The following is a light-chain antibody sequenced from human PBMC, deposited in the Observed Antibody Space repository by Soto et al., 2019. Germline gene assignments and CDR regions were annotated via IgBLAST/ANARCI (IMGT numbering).Light chain of an antibody. Sequence: EIVLTQSPGTLSLSPGDRATLSCRASQSVGSSYLAWYQQKPGQAPRLLIYGASSRATGIPDRFSGSGSGTDFTVTISRLEPEDFAVYYCHKYGTSPYTFGPGTKLEIK. V-gene: IGKV3-20*01. CDR1: QSVGSSY. CDR3: HKYGTSPYT. CDR2: GAS. J-gene: IGKJ2*01.